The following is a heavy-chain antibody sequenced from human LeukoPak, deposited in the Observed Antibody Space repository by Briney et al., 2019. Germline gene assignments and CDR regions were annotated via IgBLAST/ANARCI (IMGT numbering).Heavy chain of an antibody. D-gene: IGHD5-24*01. CDR3: ARADGYNRKFDY. CDR1: GFTFNSFG. CDR2: ISYHGSHT. V-gene: IGHV3-30*03. Sequence: WRSLRLSCAGTGFTFNSFGMHGVRQAPAKGLEWVAVISYHGSHTYFADSVKGRFTLSRDNSKNTLYLQMNSLRAEDTAVYYCARADGYNRKFDYWGQGTLVTVSS. J-gene: IGHJ4*02.